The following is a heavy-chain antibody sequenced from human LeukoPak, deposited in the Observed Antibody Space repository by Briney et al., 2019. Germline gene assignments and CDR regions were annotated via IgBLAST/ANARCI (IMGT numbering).Heavy chain of an antibody. CDR1: GFTFSSYA. CDR3: AKNLIFSVAGQINHDY. D-gene: IGHD6-19*01. V-gene: IGHV3-23*01. CDR2: ISGSGGST. J-gene: IGHJ4*02. Sequence: GGSLRLSCAASGFTFSSYAMSWVRQAPGKGLEWVSAISGSGGSTYYADSVKGRFTISRDNSKKTLYLQMTSLRAEDTAVYYCAKNLIFSVAGQINHDYWGQGTLVTVSS.